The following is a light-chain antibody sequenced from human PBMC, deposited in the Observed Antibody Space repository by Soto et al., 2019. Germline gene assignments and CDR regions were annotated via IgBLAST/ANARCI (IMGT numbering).Light chain of an antibody. V-gene: IGLV2-18*01. CDR2: EVS. CDR3: SLYTRSRTFV. Sequence: QSVLTQPPSVSGSPGQSVTISCTGTSSDVGSYNRVSWYQQPPGTAPKLMIYEVSNRPSGVPDRFSGSKSGNTASLTISGLQAEDEADYYCSLYTRSRTFVFGTGTKLTVL. J-gene: IGLJ1*01. CDR1: SSDVGSYNR.